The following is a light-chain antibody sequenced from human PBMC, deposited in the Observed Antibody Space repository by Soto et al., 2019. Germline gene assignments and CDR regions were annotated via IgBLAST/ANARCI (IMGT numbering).Light chain of an antibody. CDR1: QSITGY. CDR2: AAS. V-gene: IGKV1-39*01. J-gene: IGKJ2*01. Sequence: DIQMTQSPSSLSASVGDRVTITCRASQSITGYLNWYQQKPGKAPKHLIYAASSLQSGVPSRFSGSGSGTDFPLTISSLQRVYFATYFCQHRLGIPYTFAQGTRLETK. CDR3: QHRLGIPYT.